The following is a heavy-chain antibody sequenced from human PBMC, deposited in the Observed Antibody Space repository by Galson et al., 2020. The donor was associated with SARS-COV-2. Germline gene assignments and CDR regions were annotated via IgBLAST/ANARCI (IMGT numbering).Heavy chain of an antibody. Sequence: ESLKISCQVSGYTLTELSMHWVRQAPGKGLEWMGGFDPEDGETIYAQTFQGRVTMTNDTPTDTAYMELSSLRSEDTAVYYCATERGSHLDYYDSSGYYYYFDYWGQGTLVTVSS. CDR2: FDPEDGET. CDR3: ATERGSHLDYYDSSGYYYYFDY. J-gene: IGHJ4*02. CDR1: GYTLTELS. V-gene: IGHV1-24*01. D-gene: IGHD3-22*01.